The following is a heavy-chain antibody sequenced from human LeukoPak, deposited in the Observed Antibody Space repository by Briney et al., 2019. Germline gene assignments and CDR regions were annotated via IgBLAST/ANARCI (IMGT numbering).Heavy chain of an antibody. CDR3: AREMTSAVGKNFDY. V-gene: IGHV3-30-3*01. Sequence: GGSLRLSCAASGFTFTNCAMHWVRQTPGTGLEWVALISYDGSNKYYIDSVKGRFTISRDNTKNTLYLQLDGLRPEDTAVYYCAREMTSAVGKNFDYWGQGTLVTVSS. CDR1: GFTFTNCA. J-gene: IGHJ4*02. D-gene: IGHD2-2*01. CDR2: ISYDGSNK.